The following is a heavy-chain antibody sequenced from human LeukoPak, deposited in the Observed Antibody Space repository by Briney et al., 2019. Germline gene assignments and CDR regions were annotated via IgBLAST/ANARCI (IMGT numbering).Heavy chain of an antibody. V-gene: IGHV3-23*01. CDR2: ISGSGGST. Sequence: GSLRLSFAASGFSFSSYAMKWVRQAPGKGLEWVSAISGSGGSTYYADSVKGRFTISRDNSKNTLYLQMNSLRAEDTAVYGSGSYSPGFDYWGQGTLVTVSS. J-gene: IGHJ4*02. CDR3: GSYSPGFDY. CDR1: GFSFSSYA. D-gene: IGHD3-10*01.